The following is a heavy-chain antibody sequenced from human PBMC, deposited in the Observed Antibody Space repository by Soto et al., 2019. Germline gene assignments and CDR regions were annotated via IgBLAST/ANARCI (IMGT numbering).Heavy chain of an antibody. D-gene: IGHD1-26*01. CDR3: ANYPDT. CDR1: GFTFNSYS. V-gene: IGHV3-48*02. Sequence: PGGSLRLSCAASGFTFNSYSMNWVRQAPGKGLERISYISSTTSIIHYADSVKGRFTISRDDAKNSLYLQMHSLRDEDTAVYYCANYPDTWGQGTMFTVSS. CDR2: ISSTTSII. J-gene: IGHJ3*02.